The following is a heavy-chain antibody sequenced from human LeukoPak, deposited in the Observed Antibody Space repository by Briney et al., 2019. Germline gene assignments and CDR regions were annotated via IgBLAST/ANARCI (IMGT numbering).Heavy chain of an antibody. Sequence: GGSLRLSCAASGFTVSSNYMSWVRQAPGKGLEWVSAISGSGGSTYYADSVKGRFTISRDNSKNTLYLQMNSLRAEDTAVYYCAKAYYDSSGPYYYFDYWGQGTLVTVSS. CDR2: ISGSGGST. V-gene: IGHV3-23*01. J-gene: IGHJ4*02. D-gene: IGHD3-22*01. CDR3: AKAYYDSSGPYYYFDY. CDR1: GFTVSSNY.